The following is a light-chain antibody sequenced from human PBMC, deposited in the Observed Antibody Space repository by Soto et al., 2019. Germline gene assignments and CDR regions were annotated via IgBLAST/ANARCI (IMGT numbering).Light chain of an antibody. CDR3: SSYGGSNNLYV. V-gene: IGLV2-8*01. CDR2: EVS. CDR1: SSDVGAYKY. Sequence: QSVLTQPPSASGSPGQSVTISCTGTSSDVGAYKYVSWYQQHPGKAPKVVIYEVSKRPSGVPDRFSGSKSGNTASLTVSGLQAEDEADYYCSSYGGSNNLYVFGTGTKVTVL. J-gene: IGLJ1*01.